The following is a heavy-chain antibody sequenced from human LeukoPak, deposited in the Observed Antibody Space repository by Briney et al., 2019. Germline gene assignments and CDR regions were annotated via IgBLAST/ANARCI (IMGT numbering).Heavy chain of an antibody. V-gene: IGHV3-48*01. CDR1: GFTFSSYS. CDR3: ARDKYSSGWYGSYFDY. D-gene: IGHD6-19*01. J-gene: IGHJ4*02. CDR2: ISSSSSTI. Sequence: GGSLRLSCAASGFTFSSYSMNWVRQAPGKGLEWVSYISSSSSTIYYADSVKGRFTISRDNAKNSLYLQMNSLRAEDTAVYYCARDKYSSGWYGSYFDYWGQGTLVTVSS.